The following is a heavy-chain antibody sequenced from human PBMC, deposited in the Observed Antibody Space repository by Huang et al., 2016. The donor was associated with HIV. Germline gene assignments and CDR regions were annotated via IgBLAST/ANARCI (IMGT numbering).Heavy chain of an antibody. D-gene: IGHD6-19*01. CDR2: INHIGKT. J-gene: IGHJ4*02. Sequence: QVQLRQWGAGLVKPSETLSLTCAVYGGSFSGYYWTWIRQSPGKGLEWIGEINHIGKTNYGPSLSVRVTISKDTAKNQFALQVTSVSAADTGVYFCAREKAADSAWYGVYYFDYWGEGALVTVTS. CDR3: AREKAADSAWYGVYYFDY. V-gene: IGHV4-34*01. CDR1: GGSFSGYY.